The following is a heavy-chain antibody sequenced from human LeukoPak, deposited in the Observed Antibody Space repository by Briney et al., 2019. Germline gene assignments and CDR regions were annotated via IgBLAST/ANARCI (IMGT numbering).Heavy chain of an antibody. J-gene: IGHJ4*02. Sequence: PSETLSLTCTVSGDSISSYSWSWLRQPPGKRLEWIGHIYDRGSTNYNPFLKSRVTISVDTSMNQVSLKLRSVTAADTAVYYCARREYRFYYDSSGSQHAYYFDYWGQGALVIVSS. D-gene: IGHD3-22*01. CDR2: IYDRGST. CDR1: GDSISSYS. V-gene: IGHV4-59*08. CDR3: ARREYRFYYDSSGSQHAYYFDY.